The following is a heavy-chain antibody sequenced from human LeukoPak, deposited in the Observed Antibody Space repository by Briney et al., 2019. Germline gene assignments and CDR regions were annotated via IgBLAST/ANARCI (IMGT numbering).Heavy chain of an antibody. CDR2: INHSGST. V-gene: IGHV4-34*01. Sequence: SETLSLTCAVYGGSFSGYYWSWIRQPPGKGLEWIGEINHSGSTNYNPSLKSRVTISVDTSKNQFSLKLGSVTAADTAVYYCAREVHAAFDYWGQGTLVTVSS. J-gene: IGHJ4*02. CDR1: GGSFSGYY. CDR3: AREVHAAFDY.